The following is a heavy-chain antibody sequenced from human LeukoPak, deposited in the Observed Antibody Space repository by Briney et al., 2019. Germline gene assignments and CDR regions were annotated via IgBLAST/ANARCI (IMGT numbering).Heavy chain of an antibody. J-gene: IGHJ4*02. V-gene: IGHV3-23*01. CDR3: ARVDGSGSYYDY. D-gene: IGHD3-10*01. Sequence: GGSLRLSCATSGFSFSSYAMSWVRQAPGKGPEWVSGISGSGDSTYYADSVKGRFTISRDNAKNTLYLQMNSLRAEDTAVYYCARVDGSGSYYDYWGQGTLVTVSS. CDR2: ISGSGDST. CDR1: GFSFSSYA.